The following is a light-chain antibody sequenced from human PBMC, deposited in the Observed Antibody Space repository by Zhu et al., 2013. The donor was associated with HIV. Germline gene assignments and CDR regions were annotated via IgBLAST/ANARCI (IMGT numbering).Light chain of an antibody. V-gene: IGKV3-20*01. Sequence: EIVLTQSPGTLSLSPGERATLSCRASQSVSNSYLAWYRQKPGQAPRLLIYGASTRATGIPAKFSGSGSGTEFTLTISSLQSEDFAVYYCQQYGNSPLTFGGGTTVEIK. CDR1: QSVSNSY. CDR2: GAS. CDR3: QQYGNSPLT. J-gene: IGKJ4*01.